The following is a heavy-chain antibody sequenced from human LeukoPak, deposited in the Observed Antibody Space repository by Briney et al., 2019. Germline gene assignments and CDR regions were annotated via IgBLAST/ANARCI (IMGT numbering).Heavy chain of an antibody. V-gene: IGHV3-7*01. CDR1: GFTFSSYW. CDR2: INQDGSEK. CDR3: AKEKYTSSWYGDD. J-gene: IGHJ4*02. D-gene: IGHD6-13*01. Sequence: GGSLRLSCAVSGFTFSSYWMTWVRQAPGKGLEWVANINQDGSEKHYVDSVKGRFTISRDNAHDLLYLQMNSLRVEDTAVYYCAKEKYTSSWYGDDWGQGTLVTVSS.